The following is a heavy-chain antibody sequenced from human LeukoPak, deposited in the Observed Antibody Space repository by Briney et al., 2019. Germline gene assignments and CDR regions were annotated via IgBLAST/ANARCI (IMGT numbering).Heavy chain of an antibody. J-gene: IGHJ4*02. CDR3: ARSSYYYDSSGYPLDY. CDR1: GFSLSTSGMC. CDR2: IDWDDDK. D-gene: IGHD3-22*01. V-gene: IGHV2-70*11. Sequence: SGPALVKPTQTLTLTCTFSGFSLSTSGMCVSWIRQPPGKALEWLARIDWDDDKYYSTSLKTRLTISKDTSKNQVVLTMTNMDPVDTATYYCARSSYYYDSSGYPLDYWGQGTMVTVFS.